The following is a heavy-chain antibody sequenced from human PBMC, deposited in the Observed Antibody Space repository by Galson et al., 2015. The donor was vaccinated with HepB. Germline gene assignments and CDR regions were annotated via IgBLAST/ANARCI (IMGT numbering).Heavy chain of an antibody. CDR2: IDPSDSYT. J-gene: IGHJ4*02. CDR3: PRLGYTSGWYGDYFDY. Sequence: QSGAEVKKPGESLRISCKGSGYSFTSYWISWVRQMPGKRLEWMGRIDPSDSYTNYGPSFQGHVAISADKSITTAYLQWSSLKASDTAIYYCPRLGYTSGWYGDYFDYWGQGTLVTVSS. D-gene: IGHD6-19*01. V-gene: IGHV5-10-1*01. CDR1: GYSFTSYW.